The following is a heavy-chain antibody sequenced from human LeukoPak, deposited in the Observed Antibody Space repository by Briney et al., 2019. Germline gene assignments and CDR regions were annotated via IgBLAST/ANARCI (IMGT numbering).Heavy chain of an antibody. V-gene: IGHV3-7*01. CDR2: IKPEGRET. CDR3: VRDDAT. Sequence: PGGSLRLSCAASGFTFSSYWMNWVRQAPGKGLEWVATIKPEGRETSYVDSVKGRFTISRDNVKNSLYLQMNTLRVEDTAVYYCVRDDATWGQGTLVDVSS. CDR1: GFTFSSYW. J-gene: IGHJ4*02. D-gene: IGHD2-2*01.